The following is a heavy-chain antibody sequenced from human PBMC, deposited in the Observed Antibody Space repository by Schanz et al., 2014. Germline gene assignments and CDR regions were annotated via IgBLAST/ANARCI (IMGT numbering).Heavy chain of an antibody. J-gene: IGHJ3*01. CDR3: ATNSPFRMVRGSNAFDA. CDR1: GYTVSALA. V-gene: IGHV1-24*01. Sequence: QVQLLQSGSEVKKPGASVKVSCEISGYTVSALAMHWVRQAPGKGLEWLGGFYVEDGETIYAQKFQGRVTMAEDTSTETAYMELSGLRSGDTAVYYCATNSPFRMVRGSNAFDAWGQGTMVTVSS. D-gene: IGHD3-10*01. CDR2: FYVEDGET.